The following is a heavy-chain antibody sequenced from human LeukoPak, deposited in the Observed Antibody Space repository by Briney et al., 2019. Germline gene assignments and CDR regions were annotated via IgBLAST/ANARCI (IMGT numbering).Heavy chain of an antibody. D-gene: IGHD6-6*01. Sequence: SETLSLTCTVSGGSISSHYWSWIRQPPGKGLEWIGYIYYSGSTNYNPSLKSRVTISVDTSKNQFSLKLSSVTAAATAVYYCARDLAYSSSSGYYYYMDVWGKGTTVTVSS. CDR2: IYYSGST. CDR1: GGSISSHY. V-gene: IGHV4-59*11. CDR3: ARDLAYSSSSGYYYYMDV. J-gene: IGHJ6*03.